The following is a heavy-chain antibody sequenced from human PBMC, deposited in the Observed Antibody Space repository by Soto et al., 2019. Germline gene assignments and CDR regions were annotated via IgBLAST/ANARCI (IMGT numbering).Heavy chain of an antibody. V-gene: IGHV3-30*18. CDR1: GFTFSSYG. D-gene: IGHD6-19*01. CDR2: ISYDGSNK. J-gene: IGHJ6*03. CDR3: AKDIYSGRKVDYYYYYYMDV. Sequence: GGSLRLSCAASGFTFSSYGMHWVRQAPGKGLEWVAVISYDGSNKYYADSVKGRFTISRDNSKNTLYLQMNSLRAEDTAVYYCAKDIYSGRKVDYYYYYYMDVWGKGTTVTVSS.